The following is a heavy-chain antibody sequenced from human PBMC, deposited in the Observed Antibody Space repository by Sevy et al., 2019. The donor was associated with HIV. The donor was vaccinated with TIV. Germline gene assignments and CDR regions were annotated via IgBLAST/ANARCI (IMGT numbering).Heavy chain of an antibody. Sequence: GGSLRLSCAASGFTFSSYAMHWVRQAPGKGLEWVAVISYDGSNKYYAGPVKGRLTNSRDNSKNTLYLQMTSLRAEDTAVYYCARGGCSSTSCYADWFDPWGQGTLVTVS. CDR3: ARGGCSSTSCYADWFDP. V-gene: IGHV3-30*04. J-gene: IGHJ5*02. CDR2: ISYDGSNK. D-gene: IGHD2-2*01. CDR1: GFTFSSYA.